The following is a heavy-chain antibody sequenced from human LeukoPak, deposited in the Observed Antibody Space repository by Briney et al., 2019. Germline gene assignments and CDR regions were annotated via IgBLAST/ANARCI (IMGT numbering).Heavy chain of an antibody. V-gene: IGHV1-69*04. Sequence: ASVKVSCKASGGTFSSYAISWVRQAPGQGLEWMGRIIPILGIANYAQKFQGRVTITADKSTSTAYMELSSLRSEDTAVYYCARVDSSSQLDYWGQGTLVTVSS. D-gene: IGHD6-13*01. J-gene: IGHJ4*02. CDR1: GGTFSSYA. CDR2: IIPILGIA. CDR3: ARVDSSSQLDY.